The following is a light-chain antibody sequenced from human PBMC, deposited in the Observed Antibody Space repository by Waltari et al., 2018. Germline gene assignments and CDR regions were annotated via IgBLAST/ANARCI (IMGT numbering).Light chain of an antibody. Sequence: DIQMTQSPSSLSASVGDRVTVTCQASQGIGNNLNWYQQKAGESPKLLIYDASNLEPGCPLRFSGRGRGTDFTLSISSLQPEDIATYYCQQFHSLPITFGQGTRLDIK. V-gene: IGKV1-33*01. CDR2: DAS. J-gene: IGKJ5*01. CDR3: QQFHSLPIT. CDR1: QGIGNN.